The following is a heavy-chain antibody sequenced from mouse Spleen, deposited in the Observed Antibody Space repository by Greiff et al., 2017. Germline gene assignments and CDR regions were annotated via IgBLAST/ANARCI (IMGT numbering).Heavy chain of an antibody. V-gene: IGHV1-15*01. CDR2: IDPETGGT. CDR1: GYTFTDYE. J-gene: IGHJ4*01. CDR3: TFYHYAMDY. Sequence: QVQLQQSGAELVRPGASVTLSCKASGYTFTDYEMHWVKQTPVHGLEWIGAIDPETGGTAYNQKFKGKATLTADKSSSTAYMELRSLTSEDSAVYYCTFYHYAMDYWGQGTSVTVSS.